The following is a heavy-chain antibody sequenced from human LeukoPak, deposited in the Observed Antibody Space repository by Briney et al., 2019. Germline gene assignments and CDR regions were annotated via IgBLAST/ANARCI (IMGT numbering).Heavy chain of an antibody. Sequence: GRSLRLSCAASGFTFSSYAMHWVRQAPGKGLEWVAVISYDGSNKYYADSGKGRFTISIDNSKNTLYLQMNSLRAEDTAVYYCVSPPGVRNCSGGSCYESYGHYWGQGTLVTVSS. CDR3: VSPPGVRNCSGGSCYESYGHY. V-gene: IGHV3-30*04. D-gene: IGHD2-15*01. CDR1: GFTFSSYA. CDR2: ISYDGSNK. J-gene: IGHJ4*02.